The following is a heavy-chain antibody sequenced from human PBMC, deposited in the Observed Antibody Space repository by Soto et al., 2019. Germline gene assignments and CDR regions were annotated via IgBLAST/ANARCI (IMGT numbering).Heavy chain of an antibody. CDR1: GGTFSSYS. V-gene: IGHV1-69*01. CDR3: ARDGGRHSGGIDY. CDR2: IIPIFGTA. D-gene: IGHD1-26*01. Sequence: QVQLVQSGAEVKKPGSSVKVSCKASGGTFSSYSINWVRQAPGQGLEWMGEIIPIFGTANDAQKFQGRVTITADDSTSTAYMALSSLRSEDTAVYYCARDGGRHSGGIDYWGQGTLVTVSS. J-gene: IGHJ4*02.